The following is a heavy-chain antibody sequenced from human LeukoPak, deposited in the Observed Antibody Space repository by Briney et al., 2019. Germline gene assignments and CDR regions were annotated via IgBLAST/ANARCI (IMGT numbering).Heavy chain of an antibody. J-gene: IGHJ6*03. CDR3: ARDLVGGRYFPHYFYMDV. D-gene: IGHD1-26*01. Sequence: GGTLRLSCAASEFTFSNYGMSWVRQAPGKGLEWVSSISHDGDGTYYADSVKGRFTISRDNSKKMLYLQMYSLRAEDTALYYCARDLVGGRYFPHYFYMDVWGKGTAVTISS. CDR2: ISHDGDGT. V-gene: IGHV3-23*01. CDR1: EFTFSNYG.